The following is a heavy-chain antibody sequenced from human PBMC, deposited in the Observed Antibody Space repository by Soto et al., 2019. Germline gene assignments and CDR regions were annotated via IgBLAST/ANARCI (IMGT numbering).Heavy chain of an antibody. V-gene: IGHV4-30-2*01. J-gene: IGHJ4*02. CDR2: IYHSGST. Sequence: SETLPLTCAVSGGNISSGGYSWSWIRKPPGKGLEWIGYIYHSGSTYHSPSLKSRITISVDTSKNQFSLNLTSVTAADTAVYYCAGDGLTPYMVYYLDFWGQGTLVTVSS. CDR1: GGNISSGGYS. D-gene: IGHD2-8*01. CDR3: AGDGLTPYMVYYLDF.